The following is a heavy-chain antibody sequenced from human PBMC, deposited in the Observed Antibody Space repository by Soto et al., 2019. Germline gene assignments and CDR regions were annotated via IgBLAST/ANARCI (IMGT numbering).Heavy chain of an antibody. CDR2: FHYSEST. Sequence: SETLSLTCTVSGGSISSGPYSWGWIRQPPGEGLEWIGTFHYSESTYYNPSLEGRVTISVDTSKNQFSLALTSVTAADTAMYYCARGSTTEKVDSWGQGILVT. V-gene: IGHV4-39*01. CDR1: GGSISSGPYS. J-gene: IGHJ4*02. CDR3: ARGSTTEKVDS.